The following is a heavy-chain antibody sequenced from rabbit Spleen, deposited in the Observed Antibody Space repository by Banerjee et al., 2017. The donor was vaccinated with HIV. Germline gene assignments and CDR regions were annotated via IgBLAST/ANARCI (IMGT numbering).Heavy chain of an antibody. J-gene: IGHJ6*01. Sequence: QEQLVESGGGLVQPGGSLKLSCRASGFSFSNKAVMCWVRQAPGKGLEWIACINAITGKTVYASWAKGRFTFSKTSSTTVTLQMTSLTTTDTATYICARYLDGVIGWNFGWWGPGTLVTVS. CDR1: GFSFSNKAV. V-gene: IGHV1S45*01. D-gene: IGHD4-1*01. CDR3: ARYLDGVIGWNFGW. CDR2: INAITGKT.